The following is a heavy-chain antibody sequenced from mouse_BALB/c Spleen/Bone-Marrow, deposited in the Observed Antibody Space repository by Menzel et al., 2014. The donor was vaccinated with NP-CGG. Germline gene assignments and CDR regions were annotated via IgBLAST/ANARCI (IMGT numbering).Heavy chain of an antibody. CDR1: GYAFGNSW. CDR2: IYPGDGDT. D-gene: IGHD2-3*01. J-gene: IGHJ4*01. V-gene: IGHV1-82*01. CDR3: ARSDGYRTLDY. Sequence: QVQLQQSGPELVKPGASVRISCKASGYAFGNSWMNWVKQRPGQGLEWIGRIYPGDGDTYYNGKFKGKATLTADKSSSTAYMQLSSLTSVDFAVYFCARSDGYRTLDYWGQGTSVTVSS.